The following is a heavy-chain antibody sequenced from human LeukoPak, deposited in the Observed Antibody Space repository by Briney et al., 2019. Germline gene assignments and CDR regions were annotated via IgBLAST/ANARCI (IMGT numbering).Heavy chain of an antibody. Sequence: QTGGSLRLSCTTSGFIFNNYAMHWVRHPPGKGLEWVSNINWDGTVKAYADSLKGRFTISRDNAKNSLYPQMNSLTPEDTALYYCVREKRGPGNFDKYYGMDVWGQGTTITVSS. J-gene: IGHJ6*02. CDR3: VREKRGPGNFDKYYGMDV. CDR2: INWDGTVK. CDR1: GFIFNNYA. V-gene: IGHV3-9*01. D-gene: IGHD4-23*01.